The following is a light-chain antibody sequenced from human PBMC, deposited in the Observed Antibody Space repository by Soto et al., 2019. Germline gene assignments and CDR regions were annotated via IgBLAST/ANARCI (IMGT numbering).Light chain of an antibody. CDR3: QQYHSSPPTFT. V-gene: IGKV3-20*01. CDR2: RAS. Sequence: EIVLTQSPGTLSVSPGERATLSCRASQSVITSYLNWYQQKPGQAPRLLIYRASLRATGIPDRFSGSGSGTDFTLTIGRLEPEDSAVYYCQQYHSSPPTFTFGQGTKLEI. J-gene: IGKJ2*01. CDR1: QSVITSY.